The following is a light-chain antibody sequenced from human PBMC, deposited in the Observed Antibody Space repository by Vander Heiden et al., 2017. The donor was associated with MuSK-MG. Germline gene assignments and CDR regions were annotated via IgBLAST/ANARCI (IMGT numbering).Light chain of an antibody. V-gene: IGLV3-19*01. CDR3: NSRDSSGYHYV. CDR2: GKN. J-gene: IGLJ1*01. Sequence: SSELTQDPAVSVALGQTVRITCQGDSLRSYSASGYQQKPGQDPVLVSSGKNNRPLVIQDRFSGSSSGNPASLTITGAQAEDEADYYCNSRDSSGYHYVFGTGTKVTVL. CDR1: SLRSYS.